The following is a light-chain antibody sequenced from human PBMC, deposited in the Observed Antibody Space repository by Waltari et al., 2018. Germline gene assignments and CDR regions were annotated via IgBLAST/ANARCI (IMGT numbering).Light chain of an antibody. CDR3: CSYAGSSTLV. CDR2: EVS. V-gene: IGLV2-23*02. CDR1: SSDVGSYNL. J-gene: IGLJ2*01. Sequence: QSALTQPASVSGSPGQSITIPYTGTSSDVGSYNLVSWYQQHPGKAPKLMIYEVSKRPSGVSNRFSGSKSGSTASLTISGLQAEDEADYYCCSYAGSSTLVFGGGTKLTVL.